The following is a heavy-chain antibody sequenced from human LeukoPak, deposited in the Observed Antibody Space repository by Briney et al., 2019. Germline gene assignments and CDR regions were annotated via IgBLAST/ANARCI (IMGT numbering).Heavy chain of an antibody. J-gene: IGHJ4*02. V-gene: IGHV3-30*18. CDR2: ISYDGSNK. Sequence: SGGSLRLSCAASGFTFSSYGMHWVRQAPGKGLEWVAVISYDGSNKYYADSAKGRFTISRDNSKNTLYLQMNSLRAEDTAVYYCAKSLSRTYGGLDYWGQGTLVTVSS. D-gene: IGHD4-23*01. CDR3: AKSLSRTYGGLDY. CDR1: GFTFSSYG.